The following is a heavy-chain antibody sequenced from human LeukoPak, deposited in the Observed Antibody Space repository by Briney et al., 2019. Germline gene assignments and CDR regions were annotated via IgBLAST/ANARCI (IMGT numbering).Heavy chain of an antibody. CDR1: GFTFSAHW. CDR3: VREVSGDPWHNWFVP. V-gene: IGHV3-74*01. CDR2: INNDGSST. Sequence: GGSLRLSCAASGFTFSAHWMHWVRQAPGKGLLWVSRINNDGSSTTYADSVKGGFTISRDNAKNTLYLHMNSLRAEDTAVYYCVREVSGDPWHNWFVPWGQGTMVTVSS. J-gene: IGHJ5*02. D-gene: IGHD4-17*01.